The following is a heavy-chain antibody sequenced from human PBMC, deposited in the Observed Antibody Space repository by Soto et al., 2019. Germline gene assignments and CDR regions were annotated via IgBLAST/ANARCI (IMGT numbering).Heavy chain of an antibody. J-gene: IGHJ4*02. V-gene: IGHV4-59*01. CDR2: IYYRGST. CDR3: ARLDMIQYYFDY. CDR1: GGSITSYY. D-gene: IGHD2-2*03. Sequence: ASETLSLTCAVSGGSITSYYWSWIRQAPGKGLEWIGNIYYRGSTNYNPSLKSRVTISVDTSKNQFSLKMSSVTAADTAVYFCARLDMIQYYFDYWGQGTLVTVSS.